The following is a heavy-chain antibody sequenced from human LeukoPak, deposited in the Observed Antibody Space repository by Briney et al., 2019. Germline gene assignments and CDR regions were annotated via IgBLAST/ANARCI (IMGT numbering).Heavy chain of an antibody. D-gene: IGHD5-12*01. Sequence: GGSLRLSCAASGFTFSSYAMSWVRQAPGRGLEWVSAISGSGGSTYYADSVKGRFTISRDNSKNTLYLQMNSLRAEDTAVYYCAKGSGYDSLGYWGQGTLVTVSS. V-gene: IGHV3-23*01. J-gene: IGHJ4*02. CDR2: ISGSGGST. CDR1: GFTFSSYA. CDR3: AKGSGYDSLGY.